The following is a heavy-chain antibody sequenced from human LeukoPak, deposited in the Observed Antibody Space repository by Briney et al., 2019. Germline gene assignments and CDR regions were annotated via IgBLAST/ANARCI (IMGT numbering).Heavy chain of an antibody. CDR1: GYTFTGYY. CDR3: AMAYGSGSYYFDY. Sequence: ASVKVSCKASGYTFTGYYMHWVRQATGQGLEWMGWINPNSGGTNYAQKFQGRVTMTRDTSISTAYMELSRLRSDDTAVYYCAMAYGSGSYYFDYWGQGTLVTVSS. D-gene: IGHD3-10*01. J-gene: IGHJ4*02. V-gene: IGHV1-2*02. CDR2: INPNSGGT.